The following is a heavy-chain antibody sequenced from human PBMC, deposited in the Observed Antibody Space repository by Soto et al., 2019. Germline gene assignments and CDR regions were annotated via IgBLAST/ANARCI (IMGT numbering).Heavy chain of an antibody. CDR2: IYYSGST. J-gene: IGHJ6*02. CDR3: ARIYYDFWSGYYYYYGMDV. Sequence: SETLSLTCTVSGGSISSSSYYRGWIRQPPGKGLEWIGSIYYSGSTYYNPSLKSRVTISVDTSKNQFSLKLSSVTAADTAVYYCARIYYDFWSGYYYYYGMDVWGQGTTVTVSS. CDR1: GGSISSSSYY. V-gene: IGHV4-39*01. D-gene: IGHD3-3*01.